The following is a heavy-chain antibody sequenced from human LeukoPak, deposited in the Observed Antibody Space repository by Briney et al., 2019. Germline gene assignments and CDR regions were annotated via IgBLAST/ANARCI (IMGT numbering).Heavy chain of an antibody. Sequence: GGSLRLSCAASGFTFSSYAMSWVRQAPGRGLEWVSAISGSGGSTYYADSVKGRFTISRDNSKNTLYLQMNSLRAEDTAVYYCAKDREGIQGGRAGKFDPWGQGTLVTVSS. CDR3: AKDREGIQGGRAGKFDP. V-gene: IGHV3-23*01. CDR2: ISGSGGST. D-gene: IGHD3-10*01. CDR1: GFTFSSYA. J-gene: IGHJ5*02.